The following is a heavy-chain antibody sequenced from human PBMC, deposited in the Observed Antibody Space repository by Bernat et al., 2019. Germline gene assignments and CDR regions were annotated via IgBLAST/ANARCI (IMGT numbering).Heavy chain of an antibody. CDR2: IKTASGHT. CDR1: GYTLTRSA. D-gene: IGHD5-12*01. J-gene: IGHJ5*02. Sequence: QVHLVQSGAEVKKPGASVKGPCKASGYTLTRSAIHWVRQAPGQGLEWMGWIKTASGHTEYSQNFRGRVTITRDTSANTAYMDMNSLTSEDTSVYYWATDSGGRWFRYHWGQGTLVTVSS. CDR3: ATDSGGRWFRYH. V-gene: IGHV1-3*04.